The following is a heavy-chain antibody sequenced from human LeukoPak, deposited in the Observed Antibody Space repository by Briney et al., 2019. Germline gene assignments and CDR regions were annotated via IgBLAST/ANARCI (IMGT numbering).Heavy chain of an antibody. CDR1: GYTFTSYD. Sequence: ASVKVSCKASGYTFTSYDINWVRQATGQGLEWMGWMNPNSGNTGYAQKFQGRVTITRNTSISTAYMELSSLRSEDTAVYYCARVQRGGEDCTNGVCTTGYYYYYMDVWGKGTTVTVSS. D-gene: IGHD2-8*01. J-gene: IGHJ6*03. CDR2: MNPNSGNT. CDR3: ARVQRGGEDCTNGVCTTGYYYYYMDV. V-gene: IGHV1-8*01.